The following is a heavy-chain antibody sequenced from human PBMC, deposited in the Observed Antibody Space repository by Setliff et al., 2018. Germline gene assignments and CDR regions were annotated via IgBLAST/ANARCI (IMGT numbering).Heavy chain of an antibody. D-gene: IGHD3-10*01. CDR1: GGSISSGDYY. Sequence: TLSLTCTVSGGSISSGDYYWTWIRQPPGKGLEWIGFIYYSGNTFYNPSLKSRLTISVDTSKNLFSLKLSSVAAADTAVYYCARQLYYYGTPGYFDYWGQGTLVTVSS. J-gene: IGHJ4*02. CDR3: ARQLYYYGTPGYFDY. CDR2: IYYSGNT. V-gene: IGHV4-30-4*08.